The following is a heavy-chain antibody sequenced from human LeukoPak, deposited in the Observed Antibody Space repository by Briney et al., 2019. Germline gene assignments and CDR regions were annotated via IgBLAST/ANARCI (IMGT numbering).Heavy chain of an antibody. J-gene: IGHJ3*02. CDR3: ARDWRDSSGKFPNDAFDI. Sequence: GGSLRLSCAASGFTFSDNYMSWIRQAPGKGLEWVSYISSSGSIYYADSVKGRFTISRDNAKDSLYLQMDSLRAEDTAVYYCARDWRDSSGKFPNDAFDIWGQGTMVTVSS. CDR2: ISSSGSI. V-gene: IGHV3-11*04. CDR1: GFTFSDNY. D-gene: IGHD3-22*01.